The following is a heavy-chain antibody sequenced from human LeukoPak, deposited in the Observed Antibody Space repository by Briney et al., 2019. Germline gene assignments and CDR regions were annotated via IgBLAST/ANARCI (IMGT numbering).Heavy chain of an antibody. J-gene: IGHJ2*01. V-gene: IGHV3-15*01. CDR3: TTGVRTGPAAGYWYFDL. CDR1: GFSFSNAW. Sequence: GGSLRLSCAASGFSFSNAWMSWVRQAPGKGLEWVGRIKSKTDGGTTDYAAPVKGRFTISRDDSKNTLYLQMNSLKTEDTAVYYCTTGVRTGPAAGYWYFDLWGRGTLVTVSS. CDR2: IKSKTDGGTT. D-gene: IGHD2-2*01.